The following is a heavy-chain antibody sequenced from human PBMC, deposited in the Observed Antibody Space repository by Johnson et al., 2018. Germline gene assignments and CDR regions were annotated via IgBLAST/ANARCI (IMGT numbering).Heavy chain of an antibody. J-gene: IGHJ3*02. Sequence: QVQLQESGPGLVKPSETLSLTCSVSGDSISGHYLSWIRQPPGKGLEWIGNIYYTGTTNYNPSLKRRVTILVDRSKNQFSRKLNSVTPADTAVYYCASVVLAFDIGGQGTVVTVSS. CDR3: ASVVLAFDI. V-gene: IGHV4-59*11. CDR1: GDSISGHY. D-gene: IGHD2-15*01. CDR2: IYYTGTT.